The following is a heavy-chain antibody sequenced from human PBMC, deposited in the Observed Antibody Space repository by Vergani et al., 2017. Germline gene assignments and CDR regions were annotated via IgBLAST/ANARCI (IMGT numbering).Heavy chain of an antibody. CDR1: GSTFVNHP. Sequence: QAQLGQSDSEVKKPGDSLTLSCKTSGSTFVNHPITWVRQAPGQGLEWMGWISPYNHKTLYSQKVEGRVTMTSDTSSSTVFLELRRLTSDDTAIYYCARSQMATNDFDLWGRGTLVTVSS. D-gene: IGHD5-24*01. J-gene: IGHJ4*02. CDR2: ISPYNHKT. CDR3: ARSQMATNDFDL. V-gene: IGHV1-18*04.